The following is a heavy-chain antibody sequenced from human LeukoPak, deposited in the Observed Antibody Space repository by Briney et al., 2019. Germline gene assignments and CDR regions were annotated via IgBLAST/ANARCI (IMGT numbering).Heavy chain of an antibody. CDR3: ARDYHSGSYPDY. CDR2: ISYDGSNK. CDR1: GFTFSSYA. V-gene: IGHV3-30-3*01. J-gene: IGHJ4*02. D-gene: IGHD1-26*01. Sequence: PGGSLRLSCAASGFTFSSYAMHWVRQAPGKGLEWVAVISYDGSNKYYADSVKGRFTISRDNSKNTLYLQMNSLRAEDTAVYYCARDYHSGSYPDYWGQGTLVTVSS.